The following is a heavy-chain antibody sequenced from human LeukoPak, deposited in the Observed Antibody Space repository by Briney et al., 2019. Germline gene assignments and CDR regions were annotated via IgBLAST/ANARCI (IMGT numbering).Heavy chain of an antibody. CDR3: AGRVTGYSSGYVY. CDR1: GITFSNYA. CDR2: ISGSDHKI. D-gene: IGHD5-18*01. J-gene: IGHJ4*02. V-gene: IGHV3-23*01. Sequence: QPGGSLRLSCVASGITFSNYAVSWVRQAAGKGLEWVSVISGSDHKILYADAEKGRFTISRDNSENIVYLQMNNLRAEDTAVYYCAGRVTGYSSGYVYWGQGTLVAVSS.